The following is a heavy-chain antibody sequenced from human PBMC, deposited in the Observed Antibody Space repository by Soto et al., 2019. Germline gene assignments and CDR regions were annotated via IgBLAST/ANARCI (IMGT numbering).Heavy chain of an antibody. J-gene: IGHJ3*01. CDR2: LYDVDGS. D-gene: IGHD1-1*01. V-gene: IGHV3-53*01. CDR3: ASWHEREHAYDV. Sequence: DVHLVESGGGLIQPGESLRLSCAAFGLTVSGKKYVAWVRQAPGKGLEWVSALYDVDGSFYADSVKGRFTTSSDSSKTTVYLQMNGLRPDDTAVYYCASWHEREHAYDVWGQGTTGTVSS. CDR1: GLTVSGKKY.